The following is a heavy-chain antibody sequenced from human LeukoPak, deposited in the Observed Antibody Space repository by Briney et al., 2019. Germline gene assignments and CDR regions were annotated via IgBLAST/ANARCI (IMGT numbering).Heavy chain of an antibody. J-gene: IGHJ6*03. CDR2: IGYDGTDK. Sequence: GGSLRLSCAASGFTFSYYGMHWVRQAPGKGLEWVTFIGYDGTDKYYADSVKGRFTISRDNSKNTLSLHMNSLRAEDTAVYYCARDGELELPDYYYYYYMDVWGKGTTVTVS. CDR3: ARDGELELPDYYYYYYMDV. D-gene: IGHD1-7*01. V-gene: IGHV3-30*02. CDR1: GFTFSYYG.